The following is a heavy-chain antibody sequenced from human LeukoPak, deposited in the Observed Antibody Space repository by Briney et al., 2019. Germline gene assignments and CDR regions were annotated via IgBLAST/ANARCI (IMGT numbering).Heavy chain of an antibody. CDR3: ARDKTGTRSYYYYGMDV. Sequence: GGSLRLSRAASGFTFSSYSMNWVRQAPGKGLEWVSSISSSSSYIYYADSVKGRFTISRDNAKNSLYLQMNSLRAEDTAVYYCARDKTGTRSYYYYGMDVWGQGTTVTVSS. V-gene: IGHV3-21*01. CDR2: ISSSSSYI. D-gene: IGHD1-1*01. CDR1: GFTFSSYS. J-gene: IGHJ6*02.